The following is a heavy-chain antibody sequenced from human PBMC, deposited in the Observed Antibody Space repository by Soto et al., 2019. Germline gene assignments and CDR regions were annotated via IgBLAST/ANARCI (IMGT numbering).Heavy chain of an antibody. CDR1: GGSISSSSYY. Sequence: SETLSLTCTVSGGSISSSSYYWGWVRQPPGKGLEWIGSIYYSATTYYNPSLKSRVTISADTSNNQVSLMVTSVTVADTAVYYCARLAAHDFWRGGNWFDPWGQGILVTVSS. V-gene: IGHV4-39*01. D-gene: IGHD3-3*01. J-gene: IGHJ5*02. CDR3: ARLAAHDFWRGGNWFDP. CDR2: IYYSATT.